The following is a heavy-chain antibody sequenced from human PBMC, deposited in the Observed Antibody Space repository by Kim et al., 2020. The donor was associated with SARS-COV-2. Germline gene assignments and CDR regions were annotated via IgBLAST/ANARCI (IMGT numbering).Heavy chain of an antibody. CDR2: INHSGST. J-gene: IGHJ4*02. D-gene: IGHD2-15*01. CDR1: GGSFSGYY. CDR3: ARSRCSGDSCYSLWAYFDY. Sequence: SETLSLTCAVYGGSFSGYYWSWIRQPPGKGLEWVGEINHSGSTNYNPSLKSRVTISVDTSKNQFSLKLSSVTAADTAVYYCARSRCSGDSCYSLWAYFDYWGQGTLVTVSS. V-gene: IGHV4-34*01.